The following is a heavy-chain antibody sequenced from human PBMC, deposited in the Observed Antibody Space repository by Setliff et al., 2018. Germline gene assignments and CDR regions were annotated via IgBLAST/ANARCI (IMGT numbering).Heavy chain of an antibody. Sequence: PGESLKISCAASGFTFSSYWMSWVRQAPGKGLEWVARIKQDGSEKYYVDSVKGRFTISRDNAKNSLYLQMNSLRAEDTAVYYCARGSSSYDYWGQGTLVTVS. CDR3: ARGSSSYDY. CDR1: GFTFSSYW. J-gene: IGHJ4*02. D-gene: IGHD6-6*01. V-gene: IGHV3-7*01. CDR2: IKQDGSEK.